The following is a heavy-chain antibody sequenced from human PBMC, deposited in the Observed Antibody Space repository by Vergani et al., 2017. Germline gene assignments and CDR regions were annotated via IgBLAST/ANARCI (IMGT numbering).Heavy chain of an antibody. CDR3: ARMYSSGWYGDDDY. J-gene: IGHJ4*02. Sequence: QVQLVQSGAEVKKPGASVKVSCKASGYTFTSYAMHWVRQAPGQRLEWMGWINPGNGNTKYSQKFQGRVTITRDTSASTAYMELSSLRSEDTAVYYCARMYSSGWYGDDDYWGQGTLVTVSS. CDR2: INPGNGNT. D-gene: IGHD6-19*01. V-gene: IGHV1-3*01. CDR1: GYTFTSYA.